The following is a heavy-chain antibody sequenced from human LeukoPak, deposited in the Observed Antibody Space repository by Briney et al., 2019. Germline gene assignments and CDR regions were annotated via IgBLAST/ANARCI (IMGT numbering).Heavy chain of an antibody. J-gene: IGHJ6*02. V-gene: IGHV4-59*01. CDR1: VGSISSYY. CDR2: IYYSGST. CDR3: ASDYYYGMDV. Sequence: PSETLSLTCTVSVGSISSYYWSWIRQPPGKGLEWIGYIYYSGSTNYNPSPKSRVTISVDTSKNQFSLKLSSVTAADTAVYYCASDYYYGMDVWGQGTTVTVSS.